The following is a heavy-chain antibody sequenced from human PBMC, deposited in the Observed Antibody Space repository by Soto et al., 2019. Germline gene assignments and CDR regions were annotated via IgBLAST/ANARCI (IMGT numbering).Heavy chain of an antibody. CDR1: GFTFSSYA. CDR2: ISGSGGST. CDR3: AKDGSGSYYNPFYFDY. D-gene: IGHD3-10*01. Sequence: GGSLRLSCAASGFTFSSYAMSWVRQAPGKGLEWVSAISGSGGSTYYADSVKGRFTISRDNSKNTLYLQMNSLRAEYTAVYYCAKDGSGSYYNPFYFDYWGQGTLVTVSS. J-gene: IGHJ4*02. V-gene: IGHV3-23*01.